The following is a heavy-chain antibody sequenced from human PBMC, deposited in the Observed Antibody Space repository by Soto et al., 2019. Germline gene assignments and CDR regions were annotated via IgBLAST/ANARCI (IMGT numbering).Heavy chain of an antibody. J-gene: IGHJ3*02. CDR2: IKSKTDGGTT. D-gene: IGHD2-15*01. CDR1: GFTFSNAW. Sequence: GGSLRLSCAASGFTFSNAWMSWVRQAPGKGLEWVGRIKSKTDGGTTDYAAPVKGRFTISGDNSKNTLYLQMNSLRAEDTAVYYCAKKYCSGVGCNAPAFDIWGRGTMVTVSS. V-gene: IGHV3-15*01. CDR3: AKKYCSGVGCNAPAFDI.